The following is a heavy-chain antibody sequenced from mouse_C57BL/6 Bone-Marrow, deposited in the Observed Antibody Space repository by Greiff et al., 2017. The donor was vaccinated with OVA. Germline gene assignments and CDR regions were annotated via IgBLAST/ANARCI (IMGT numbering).Heavy chain of an antibody. CDR1: GYSITSGYY. V-gene: IGHV3-6*01. J-gene: IGHJ4*01. Sequence: EVKLMESGPGLVKPSQSLSLTCSVTGYSITSGYYWNWIRQFPGNKLEWMGYISYDGSNNYNPSLKNRISITRDTSKNQFFLKLNSVTTEDTATYYCARIYYDSYYAMDYWGQGTSVTVSS. CDR3: ARIYYDSYYAMDY. CDR2: ISYDGSN. D-gene: IGHD2-4*01.